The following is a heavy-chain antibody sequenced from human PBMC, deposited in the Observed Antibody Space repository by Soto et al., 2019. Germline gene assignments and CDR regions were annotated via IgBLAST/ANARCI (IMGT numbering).Heavy chain of an antibody. V-gene: IGHV1-69*13. CDR3: ARDICGGDCYSFDY. CDR1: GGSFSSYG. Sequence: GASVKVSCKASGGSFSSYGISWVRQAPGQGLEWMGGIIPIFGTADYAQKFQGRVTIIADESTSTAYMELSSLRSEDTAVYYCARDICGGDCYSFDYWGQGTLVTVYS. J-gene: IGHJ4*02. D-gene: IGHD2-21*02. CDR2: IIPIFGTA.